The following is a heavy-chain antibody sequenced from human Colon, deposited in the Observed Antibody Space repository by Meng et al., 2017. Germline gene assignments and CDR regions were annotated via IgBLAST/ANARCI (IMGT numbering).Heavy chain of an antibody. D-gene: IGHD1-1*01. V-gene: IGHV4-59*01. Sequence: SETLSLTCSVSGVSMSSYYWTWIRQPPGKVPEWIGYVYSSGKTSYNPSLKNRVTISVDTSKKQFSLNLKSVSAADTAVYYCARGRRDNWNDEGPYSFEHWGQGILVTVSS. J-gene: IGHJ5*02. CDR1: GVSMSSYY. CDR3: ARGRRDNWNDEGPYSFEH. CDR2: VYSSGKT.